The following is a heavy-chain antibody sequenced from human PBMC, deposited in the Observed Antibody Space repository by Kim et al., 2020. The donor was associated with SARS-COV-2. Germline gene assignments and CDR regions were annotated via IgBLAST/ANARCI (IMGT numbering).Heavy chain of an antibody. Sequence: NPSLKRRVTISVDKSKNQFSLKLSSVTAADTAVYYCARGRGYSYGSYFDYWGQGTLATVSS. D-gene: IGHD5-18*01. V-gene: IGHV4-4*02. J-gene: IGHJ4*02. CDR3: ARGRGYSYGSYFDY.